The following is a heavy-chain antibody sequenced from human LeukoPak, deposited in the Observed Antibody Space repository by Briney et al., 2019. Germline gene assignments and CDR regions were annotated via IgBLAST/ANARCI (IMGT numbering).Heavy chain of an antibody. CDR3: GRGRVEAAMDYGASSPSTPPGCYFDY. V-gene: IGHV1-2*02. J-gene: IGHJ4*02. CDR1: GYTFSGYY. Sequence: ASVKVSCKASGYTFSGYYMHWVRQAPGQGLEWMGCINPDSSNTNYAEKVQGRFTMTRDTSISTAYMELSRLRPDDTAVYYCGRGRVEAAMDYGASSPSTPPGCYFDYWGQGTLVTVSS. CDR2: INPDSSNT. D-gene: IGHD2-2*01.